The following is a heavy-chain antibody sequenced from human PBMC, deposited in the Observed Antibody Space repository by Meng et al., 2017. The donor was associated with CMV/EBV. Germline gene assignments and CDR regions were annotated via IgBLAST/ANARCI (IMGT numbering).Heavy chain of an antibody. CDR1: SFSGSY. CDR3: ARGGYCSSTSCLTRVWFDP. V-gene: IGHV4-34*01. J-gene: IGHJ5*02. CDR2: INHSGST. D-gene: IGHD2-2*01. Sequence: SFSGSYWSWIRQPPGKGLEWIGEINHSGSTTSTPSLKSRVTISVDTSKNQFSLKLSSVTAADTAVYYCARGGYCSSTSCLTRVWFDPWGQGTLVTVSS.